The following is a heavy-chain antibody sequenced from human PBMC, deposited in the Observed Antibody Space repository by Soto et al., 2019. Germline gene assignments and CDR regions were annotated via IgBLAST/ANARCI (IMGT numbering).Heavy chain of an antibody. CDR2: ITSSSSTI. CDR1: GFTFSTYS. CDR3: AVAKFDH. V-gene: IGHV3-48*01. J-gene: IGHJ4*02. Sequence: GGSLRLSCAASGFTFSTYSMNWVRQAPGKGLEWVSYITSSSSTIYYADSVKGRFTISRDNARNTLYLQMNSLTAVDTAVYYCAVAKFDHWGQGTLVTVSS.